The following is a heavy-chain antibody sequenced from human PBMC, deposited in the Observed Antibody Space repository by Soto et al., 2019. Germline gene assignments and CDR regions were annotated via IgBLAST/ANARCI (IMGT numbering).Heavy chain of an antibody. Sequence: HPGGSLRLSCAASGFTFSSYAMSWVRQAPGKGLEWVSAISGSGGSTYYADSVKGRFTISRDNSKNTLYLQMNSLRAEDTAVYYCAKAGYQLLWTTFSRDWYFDLWGSGTLVTVSS. J-gene: IGHJ2*01. CDR3: AKAGYQLLWTTFSRDWYFDL. D-gene: IGHD2-2*01. CDR1: GFTFSSYA. V-gene: IGHV3-23*01. CDR2: ISGSGGST.